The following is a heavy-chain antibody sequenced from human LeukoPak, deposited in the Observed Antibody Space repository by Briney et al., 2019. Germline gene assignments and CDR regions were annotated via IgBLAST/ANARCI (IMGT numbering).Heavy chain of an antibody. V-gene: IGHV3-64D*06. J-gene: IGHJ4*02. CDR1: GFTFSRYA. Sequence: GGSLRLSCSASGFTFSRYAMHWVRQAPGKGLEYVSAISSNGGSTYYADSVKGRFTISRDNSRNTLHLQMSSLRVEDTAVYYCVKDSSSGSYFDYRGAGNLGTVSS. D-gene: IGHD3-10*01. CDR2: ISSNGGST. CDR3: VKDSSSGSYFDY.